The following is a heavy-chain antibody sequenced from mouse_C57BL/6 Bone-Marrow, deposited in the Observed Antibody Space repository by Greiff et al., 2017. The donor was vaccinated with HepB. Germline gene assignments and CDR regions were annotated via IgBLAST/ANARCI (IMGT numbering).Heavy chain of an antibody. D-gene: IGHD4-1*02. CDR1: GYTFTGYW. V-gene: IGHV1-9*01. CDR3: ASQGGSFNWAWFAY. CDR2: ILPGSGST. J-gene: IGHJ3*01. Sequence: QVQLQQSGAELMKPGASVKLSCKAPGYTFTGYWIEWVKQRPGHGLEWIGEILPGSGSTNYNEKFKGKATFTADTSSNTAYMQLSSLTTEDSAIYYCASQGGSFNWAWFAYWGQGTRVTVSA.